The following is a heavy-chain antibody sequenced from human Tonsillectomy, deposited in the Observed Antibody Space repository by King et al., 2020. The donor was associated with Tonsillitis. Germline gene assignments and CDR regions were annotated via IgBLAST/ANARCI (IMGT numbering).Heavy chain of an antibody. CDR3: ARWYSFDQNFDY. D-gene: IGHD5-18*01. Sequence: LQLQESGPGLVKPSETLSLTCTVSGASISSSRYYWGWIRQPPGQGLEWIGSIYYNGGTYYNPSLRSRVTISVDTSKNQFSLKLSSVTAADTAVYYCARWYSFDQNFDYWGQGTLVIVSS. V-gene: IGHV4-39*01. CDR2: IYYNGGT. J-gene: IGHJ4*02. CDR1: GASISSSRYY.